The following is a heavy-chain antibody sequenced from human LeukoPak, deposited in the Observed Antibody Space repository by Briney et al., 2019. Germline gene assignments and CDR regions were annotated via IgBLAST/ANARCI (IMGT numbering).Heavy chain of an antibody. D-gene: IGHD6-19*01. CDR2: IKQDGSAK. Sequence: GGSLRLSCATSGFTFSTFWMSWVRQAPGKGLEWVANIKQDGSAKYYVDSVKGRITISRDNAKNSLYLQMNSLRDEDTAVYYCAGGSGWLTDYWGQGTQVTVSS. CDR1: GFTFSTFW. V-gene: IGHV3-7*03. J-gene: IGHJ4*02. CDR3: AGGSGWLTDY.